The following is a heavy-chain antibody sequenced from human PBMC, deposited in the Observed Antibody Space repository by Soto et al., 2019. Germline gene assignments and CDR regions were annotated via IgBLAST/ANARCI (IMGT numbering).Heavy chain of an antibody. J-gene: IGHJ6*04. Sequence: GESLKISCKGSGSSFTDYWITWVRQMPGKGLEWMGRIHPRDSYTHYSPSFQGHVTISIDKSINTTYLRWSSLKASDSAKYYCATHGGGSIAVTRLSGMDVWGAGTAVTGYS. CDR3: ATHGGGSIAVTRLSGMDV. V-gene: IGHV5-10-1*01. CDR2: IHPRDSYT. D-gene: IGHD6-6*01. CDR1: GSSFTDYW.